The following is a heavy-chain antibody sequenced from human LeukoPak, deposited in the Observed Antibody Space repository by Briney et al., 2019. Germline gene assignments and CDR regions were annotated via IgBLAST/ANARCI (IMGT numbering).Heavy chain of an antibody. V-gene: IGHV3-23*01. D-gene: IGHD6-13*01. CDR3: TKVRSGSSSWALRVFDY. Sequence: GGSLRLSCSVSGFTFSSEAMGWVRQLPGGGLEWVSTISPAGGTTYYAESMKGRFTISRDNPKGTLYLQMNSLRVEDTAIYFCTKVRSGSSSWALRVFDYWGQGALVTVSS. CDR2: ISPAGGTT. J-gene: IGHJ4*02. CDR1: GFTFSSEA.